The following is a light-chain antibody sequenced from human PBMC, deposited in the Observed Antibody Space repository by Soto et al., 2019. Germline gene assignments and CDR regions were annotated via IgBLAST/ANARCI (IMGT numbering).Light chain of an antibody. CDR3: QQYGSSPLFT. CDR1: QSVSSSY. V-gene: IGKV3-20*01. J-gene: IGKJ3*01. Sequence: EIVLTQSPGTLSLSPGERATLSCRASQSVSSSYLAWYQQKPGQAPRLLIYGASSKATGIPDRFSGSGSGTDFTLTISRLEPEVFAVNYCQQYGSSPLFTFGPGTKVDIK. CDR2: GAS.